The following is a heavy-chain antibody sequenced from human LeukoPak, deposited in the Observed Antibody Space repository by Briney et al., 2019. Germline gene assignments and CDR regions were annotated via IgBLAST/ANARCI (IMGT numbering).Heavy chain of an antibody. CDR2: ISYDGSNK. V-gene: IGHV3-30*18. CDR3: AKSRGMTTVTSGGWFDP. J-gene: IGHJ5*02. Sequence: GGSLRLSCVASGFPFSSYWMTWVRQAPGKGLEWVAVISYDGSNKYYADSVKGRFTISRDNSKNTLYLQMSSLRAEDTAVYYCAKSRGMTTVTSGGWFDPWGQGTLVTVSS. CDR1: GFPFSSYW. D-gene: IGHD4-17*01.